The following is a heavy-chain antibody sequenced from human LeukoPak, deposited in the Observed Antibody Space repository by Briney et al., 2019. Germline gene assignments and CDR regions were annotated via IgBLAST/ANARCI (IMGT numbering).Heavy chain of an antibody. V-gene: IGHV3-53*01. CDR2: IYSGGST. CDR3: ASLRPRQQLVVDS. CDR1: GFTVSSNY. Sequence: PGGSLRLSCAASGFTVSSNYMSWVRQAPGKGLEWVSVIYSGGSTYYADSVKGRFTISRDNAMHSLYLQMNSLRVEDTAVYYCASLRPRQQLVVDSWGQGTLVAVSS. J-gene: IGHJ4*02. D-gene: IGHD6-13*01.